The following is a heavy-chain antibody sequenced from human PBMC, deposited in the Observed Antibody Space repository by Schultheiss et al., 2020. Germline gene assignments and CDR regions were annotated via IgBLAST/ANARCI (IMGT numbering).Heavy chain of an antibody. J-gene: IGHJ5*02. CDR2: INHSGST. CDR1: GGSISSSSYY. Sequence: SETLSLTCTVSGGSISSSSYYWGWIRQPPGKALEWIGEINHSGSTNYNPSLKSRVTISVDTSKNQFSLKLSPVTAADTAVYYCARGKRRGWGGPRGFDPWGQGTLVTVSS. V-gene: IGHV4-39*01. CDR3: ARGKRRGWGGPRGFDP. D-gene: IGHD6-19*01.